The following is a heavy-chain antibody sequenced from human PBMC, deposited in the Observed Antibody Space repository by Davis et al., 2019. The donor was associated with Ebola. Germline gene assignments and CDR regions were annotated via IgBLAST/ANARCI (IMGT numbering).Heavy chain of an antibody. CDR1: GYTFTSYA. V-gene: IGHV7-4-1*02. D-gene: IGHD3-10*01. J-gene: IGHJ5*02. CDR3: ARVITMVRGVHNNWFDP. Sequence: ASVKVSCKASGYTFTSYAMNWVRQAPGQGLEWMGWINTNTGNPTYAQGFTGRFVFSLDTSVSTAYLQISSLKAEDTAVYYCARVITMVRGVHNNWFDPWGQGTLVTVSS. CDR2: INTNTGNP.